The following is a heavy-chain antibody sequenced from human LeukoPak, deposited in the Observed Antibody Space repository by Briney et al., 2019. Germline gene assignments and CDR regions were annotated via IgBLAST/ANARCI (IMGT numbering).Heavy chain of an antibody. Sequence: ASVKVSCKASGYTFTSYYMHWVRQAPGQGLEWMGIINPNGGSTSYAQKFQGRVTMARDTSTSTVYMELSSLRSEDTAVYYCARISNYYYDSSGYYLFDYWGQGTLVTVSS. CDR2: INPNGGST. D-gene: IGHD3-22*01. CDR1: GYTFTSYY. V-gene: IGHV1-46*01. J-gene: IGHJ4*02. CDR3: ARISNYYYDSSGYYLFDY.